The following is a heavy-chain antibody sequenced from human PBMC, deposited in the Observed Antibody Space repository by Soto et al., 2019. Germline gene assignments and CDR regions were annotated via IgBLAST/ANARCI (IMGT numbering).Heavy chain of an antibody. CDR3: VRSPRAARGQFDY. Sequence: EVQLVESGGGFVQPGGSLRLSCAASGFTFSSYWMHWVRQAPGKGLVWVSRVNSDGSSKTYADSVRGRFTISRDNXKNTLYLQLNSLRAEDTAVYYCVRSPRAARGQFDYWGRGTLVTVST. CDR2: VNSDGSSK. D-gene: IGHD6-13*01. J-gene: IGHJ4*02. V-gene: IGHV3-74*03. CDR1: GFTFSSYW.